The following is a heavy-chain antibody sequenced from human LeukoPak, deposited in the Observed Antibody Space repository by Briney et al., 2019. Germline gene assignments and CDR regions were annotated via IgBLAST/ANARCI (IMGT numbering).Heavy chain of an antibody. V-gene: IGHV4-38-2*01. Sequence: SETLSLTCAVSGYSISSGYYWGWIRQPPGKGLEWIGSIYHSGSTYYNPSLKSRATISVDTSKNQFSLKLSSVTAADTAVYYCARLRSGLNWFDPWGQGTLVTVSS. J-gene: IGHJ5*02. CDR3: ARLRSGLNWFDP. CDR2: IYHSGST. D-gene: IGHD3-3*01. CDR1: GYSISSGYY.